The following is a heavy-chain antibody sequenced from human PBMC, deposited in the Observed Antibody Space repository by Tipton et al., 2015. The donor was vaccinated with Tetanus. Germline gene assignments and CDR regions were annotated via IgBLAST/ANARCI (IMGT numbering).Heavy chain of an antibody. CDR3: PKSGAAAPGNWCDS. J-gene: IGHJ5*01. V-gene: IGHV1-3*01. CDR1: GYTLTNHG. Sequence: QSGAEVKEPGASVKVSCKTSGYTLTNHGVHWVRQAPGQRLEWMGWINGGNGNTKYSQKFQGRVTITRDTSTSTAYMELSSLRSEDTAVYYCPKSGAAAPGNWCDSWGQGTLVTVSS. CDR2: INGGNGNT. D-gene: IGHD6-13*01.